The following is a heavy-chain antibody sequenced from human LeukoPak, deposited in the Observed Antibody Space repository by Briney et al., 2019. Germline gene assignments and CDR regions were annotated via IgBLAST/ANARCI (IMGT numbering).Heavy chain of an antibody. CDR2: MKEDGSDK. Sequence: GGSLTLSCAASGFTFSTYSMSWVRQAPGKGLEWVAKMKEDGSDKFYVDSVKGRFTISRDNAKNSLYLQMNSLRGEDTAVYYCARGRATGGWFNPWGQGTLVTVSS. J-gene: IGHJ5*02. CDR3: ARGRATGGWFNP. CDR1: GFTFSTYS. V-gene: IGHV3-7*01. D-gene: IGHD7-27*01.